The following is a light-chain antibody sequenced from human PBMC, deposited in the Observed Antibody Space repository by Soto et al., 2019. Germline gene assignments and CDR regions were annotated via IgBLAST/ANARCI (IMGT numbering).Light chain of an antibody. CDR3: GSYTSSSYYV. Sequence: QSALAQPASVSGSPGQSITIPCTGYIHYDFVSWYQQHPGTAPKLVIYEVSNRPSGTSDRFSGSKSGHTPSLTISGLQTEDEAVYYCGSYTSSSYYVFGTGTKVTVL. CDR2: EVS. J-gene: IGLJ1*01. CDR1: IHYDF. V-gene: IGLV2-14*01.